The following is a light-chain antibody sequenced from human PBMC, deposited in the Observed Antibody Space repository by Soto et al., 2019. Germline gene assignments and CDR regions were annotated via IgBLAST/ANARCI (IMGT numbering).Light chain of an antibody. V-gene: IGLV1-40*01. J-gene: IGLJ1*01. CDR2: GNS. Sequence: QSSLTQPPSVSGAPGQRVTISCTGSSSNIGAGYDVHWYQQLPGTAPKLLIYGNSNRPSGVPDRFSGSKSGTSASLAITGLQAEDDADYYCQSYDRSLSGFYVFGTGTKVTVL. CDR1: SSNIGAGYD. CDR3: QSYDRSLSGFYV.